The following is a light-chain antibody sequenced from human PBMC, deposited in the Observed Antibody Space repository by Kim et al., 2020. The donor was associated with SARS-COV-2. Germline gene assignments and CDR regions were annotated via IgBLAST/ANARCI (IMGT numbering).Light chain of an antibody. Sequence: GAPGQTASITCSGDKLGDKYTCWYQQKPGQSPVLVIYQDNKRPSGIPERFSGSNSGNTATLTISGTQAMDEADYYCQAWDSSTGVFGGGTQLTVL. CDR1: KLGDKY. CDR2: QDN. V-gene: IGLV3-1*01. J-gene: IGLJ3*02. CDR3: QAWDSSTGV.